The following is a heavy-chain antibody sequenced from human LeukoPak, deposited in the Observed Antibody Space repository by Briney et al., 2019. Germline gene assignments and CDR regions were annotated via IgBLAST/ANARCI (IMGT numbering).Heavy chain of an antibody. CDR1: GFTFSSYG. J-gene: IGHJ5*02. CDR2: IRYDGSNK. V-gene: IGHV3-30*02. Sequence: PGGSLRLSCAASGFTFSSYGMHWVRQAPGKGLEWVAFIRYDGSNKYYADSVKGRFTISRDNSKNTLYLQMNSLRAEDTAVYYCARDLRGSSWYAGRGNWFDPWGQGTLVTVSS. D-gene: IGHD6-13*01. CDR3: ARDLRGSSWYAGRGNWFDP.